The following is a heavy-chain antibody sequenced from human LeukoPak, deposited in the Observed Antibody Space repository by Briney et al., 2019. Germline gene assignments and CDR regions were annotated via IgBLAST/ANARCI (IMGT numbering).Heavy chain of an antibody. CDR3: ARHGGESIVAMILHAFDI. Sequence: AVTLSLICTVSGDFMWIYYGRCIRHPPGEGLEWIGSMYYSGNTNLNSSLKSRLSMSVDTSKNQFSLRLSSVTAADTAVYYCARHGGESIVAMILHAFDIWGQGTMVTVSS. J-gene: IGHJ3*02. CDR1: GDFMWIYY. D-gene: IGHD5-12*01. CDR2: MYYSGNT. V-gene: IGHV4-59*08.